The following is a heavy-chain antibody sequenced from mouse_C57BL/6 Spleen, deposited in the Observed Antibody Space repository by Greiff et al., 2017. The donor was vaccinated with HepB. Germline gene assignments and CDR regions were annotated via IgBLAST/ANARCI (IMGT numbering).Heavy chain of an antibody. CDR1: GFSFNTYA. J-gene: IGHJ2*01. D-gene: IGHD1-1*01. CDR3: VRGYGSSQYYFDY. CDR2: IRSKSNNYAT. Sequence: EVQLVESGGGLVQPKGSLKLSCAASGFSFNTYAMNWVRQAPGKGLEWVARIRSKSNNYATYYADSVKDRFTISRDDSESMLYLQMNNLKTEDTAMYYCVRGYGSSQYYFDYWGQGTTLTVSS. V-gene: IGHV10-1*01.